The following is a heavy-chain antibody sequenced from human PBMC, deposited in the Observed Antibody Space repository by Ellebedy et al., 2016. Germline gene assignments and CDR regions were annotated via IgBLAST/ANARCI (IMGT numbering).Heavy chain of an antibody. Sequence: SETLSLXCAVYGGSFSGYYWSWIRQPPGKGLEWIGEINHSGSTNYNPSLKSRVTISVDTSKNQFSLKLSSVTAADTAVYYCVRGLAGPNWFDPWGQGTLVTVSS. CDR3: VRGLAGPNWFDP. CDR1: GGSFSGYY. V-gene: IGHV4-34*01. CDR2: INHSGST. J-gene: IGHJ5*02.